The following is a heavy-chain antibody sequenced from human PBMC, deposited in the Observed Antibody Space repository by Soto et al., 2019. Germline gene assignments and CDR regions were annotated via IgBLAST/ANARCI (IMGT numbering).Heavy chain of an antibody. V-gene: IGHV5-51*01. CDR2: IYPEDLET. Sequence: GASLKISCKGSGYTFSDYWIAWVRRMPGKGLEWMGIIYPEDLETKYSPSFRGQVTISADRSISTAYLQWRSLKASDTAMYYCARQRSPHYYYSGMDVWGQGTTVTVSS. CDR1: GYTFSDYW. J-gene: IGHJ6*02. CDR3: ARQRSPHYYYSGMDV.